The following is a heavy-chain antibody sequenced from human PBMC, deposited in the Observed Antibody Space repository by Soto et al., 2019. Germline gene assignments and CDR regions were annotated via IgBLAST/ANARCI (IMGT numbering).Heavy chain of an antibody. D-gene: IGHD6-6*01. CDR3: ARIAAKYYYYYYMDV. CDR2: IYYSGST. J-gene: IGHJ6*03. CDR1: GGSISSSSYY. Sequence: QLQLQESGPGLVKPSETLSLTCPVSGGSISSSSYYWGWIRQPPGKGLEWIGSIYYSGSTYYNPSLKSRVTISVDTSKNQFSLKLSSVTAADTAVYYCARIAAKYYYYYYMDVWGKGTTVTVSS. V-gene: IGHV4-39*01.